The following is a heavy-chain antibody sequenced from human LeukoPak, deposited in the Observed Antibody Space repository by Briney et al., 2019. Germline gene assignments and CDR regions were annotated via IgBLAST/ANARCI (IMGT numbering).Heavy chain of an antibody. J-gene: IGHJ4*02. CDR1: GFTFCNYD. D-gene: IGHD2-15*01. CDR3: ARRYCSGGSCFGFTLDY. V-gene: IGHV3-23*01. CDR2: ITGSGDKT. Sequence: GGSLRLPCAASGFTFCNYDMTWVRQAPGRGLEWVSRITGSGDKTYDSDSVRDRFAISRDNSKNTLYLQLNSLRTEDTAVYYCARRYCSGGSCFGFTLDYWGQGTLVTVSS.